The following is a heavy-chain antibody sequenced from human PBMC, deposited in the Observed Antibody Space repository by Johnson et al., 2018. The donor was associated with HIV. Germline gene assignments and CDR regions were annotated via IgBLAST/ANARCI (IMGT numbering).Heavy chain of an antibody. CDR3: ARALTTDAFDI. CDR1: GFSFHAYG. D-gene: IGHD4-17*01. V-gene: IGHV3-20*04. Sequence: VQLVESGGGVVRPGGSLRLSCEGSGFSFHAYGMNWVRHVPGKGLEWVSGVNWNGGSTGYADSVKGRFSISRDSVKNSLYLQMNSLRAEDTALYYCARALTTDAFDIWGQGTMVTVSS. J-gene: IGHJ3*02. CDR2: VNWNGGST.